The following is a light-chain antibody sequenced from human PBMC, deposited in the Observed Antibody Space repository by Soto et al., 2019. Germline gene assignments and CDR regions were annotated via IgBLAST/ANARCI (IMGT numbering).Light chain of an antibody. CDR3: LLYYGGVQRV. V-gene: IGLV7-43*01. CDR2: STN. CDR1: TGPVTSAFY. Sequence: QAVVTQEASLTVSPGGTVTVTCASSTGPVTSAFYPNWFQQKPGQAPRALIYSTNNKYSWTPARFSGSLLGGKAALTLSGVQPEDEAEYYCLLYYGGVQRVFGTGTKVTVL. J-gene: IGLJ1*01.